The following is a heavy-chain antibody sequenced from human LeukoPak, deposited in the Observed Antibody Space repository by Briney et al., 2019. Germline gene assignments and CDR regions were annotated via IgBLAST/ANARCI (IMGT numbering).Heavy chain of an antibody. CDR2: IWYDGSNK. CDR3: AREVRYPGIAAAGPIDY. V-gene: IGHV3-33*01. J-gene: IGHJ4*02. D-gene: IGHD6-13*01. Sequence: GGSLRLSCAASGFTFSSYGMHWVRQAPGKGLEWVAVIWYDGSNKYYADSVKGRFTISRDNSKNTLYLQMNSLRAEDTAVYYCAREVRYPGIAAAGPIDYWGQGTQVTVSS. CDR1: GFTFSSYG.